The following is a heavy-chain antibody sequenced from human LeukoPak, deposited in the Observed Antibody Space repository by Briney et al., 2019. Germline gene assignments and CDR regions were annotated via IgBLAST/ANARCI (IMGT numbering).Heavy chain of an antibody. Sequence: PGGSLRLSCAASGFTFSSYTMSWVRQPPGKGLEWIGEIYHSGSTNYNPSLKSRVTISVDRSKNQFSLKLSSVTAADTAVYYCARKTYDDLYFDYWGQGTLVTVSS. V-gene: IGHV4-4*02. D-gene: IGHD4-17*01. CDR1: GFTFSSYTM. J-gene: IGHJ4*02. CDR2: IYHSGST. CDR3: ARKTYDDLYFDY.